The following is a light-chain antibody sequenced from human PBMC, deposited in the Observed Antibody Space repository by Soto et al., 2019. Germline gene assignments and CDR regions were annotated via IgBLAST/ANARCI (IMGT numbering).Light chain of an antibody. CDR1: QGVNSY. CDR3: QQRSNWPIT. Sequence: ELVLPQSQATLSLSPGASSTLSGRASQGVNSYLAWYQQKPGQATRLLIYDASNRATGIPARFSGSGSGTDFTLTISSLEPEEFAVYYCQQRSNWPITVGQGKRLEIK. J-gene: IGKJ5*01. CDR2: DAS. V-gene: IGKV3-11*01.